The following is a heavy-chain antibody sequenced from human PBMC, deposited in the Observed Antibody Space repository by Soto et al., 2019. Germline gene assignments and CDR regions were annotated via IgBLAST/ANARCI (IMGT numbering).Heavy chain of an antibody. D-gene: IGHD3-9*01. Sequence: SETLSLTCTVSGGSISSGDYYWSWIRQPPGKGLEWIGYIYYSGSTYYNPSLKSRVTISVDTSKNQFSLKLSSVTAADTAVYYCARGGDYDILTGYYNSHYYGMDVWGQGTTVTVSS. CDR1: GGSISSGDYY. CDR3: ARGGDYDILTGYYNSHYYGMDV. J-gene: IGHJ6*02. V-gene: IGHV4-30-4*01. CDR2: IYYSGST.